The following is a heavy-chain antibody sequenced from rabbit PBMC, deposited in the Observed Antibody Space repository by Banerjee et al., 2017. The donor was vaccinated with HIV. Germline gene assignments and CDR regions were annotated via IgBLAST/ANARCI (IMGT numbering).Heavy chain of an antibody. CDR2: IDAGKGYT. J-gene: IGHJ4*01. Sequence: QLKETGGGLVQPGESLKLSCKASGFDFNIYYMSWVRQAPGKGLEWIGIIDAGKGYTVYASWVNGRFTISSDNAQNTVDLQMNSLTAADTATYFCARADYSSGWGSQTSYYFNLWGPGTLVTVS. CDR3: ARADYSSGWGSQTSYYFNL. CDR1: GFDFNIYY. D-gene: IGHD4-1*01. V-gene: IGHV1S7*01.